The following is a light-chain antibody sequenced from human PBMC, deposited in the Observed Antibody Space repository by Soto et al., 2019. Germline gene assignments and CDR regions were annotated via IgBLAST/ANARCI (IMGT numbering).Light chain of an antibody. Sequence: QSALTQPASVSGSPGQSXXISXXXTSSDXXGYNYVSWYQQHPGKAPKLMIYDVSNRPSGVSNRFSGSKSGNTASLTISGLQAEDEADYYCSSYTSSSTSRYVFGTGTKVT. J-gene: IGLJ1*01. CDR3: SSYTSSSTSRYV. V-gene: IGLV2-14*01. CDR2: DVS. CDR1: SSDXXGYNY.